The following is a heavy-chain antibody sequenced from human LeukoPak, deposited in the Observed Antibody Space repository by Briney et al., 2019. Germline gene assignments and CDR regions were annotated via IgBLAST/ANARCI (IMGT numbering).Heavy chain of an antibody. V-gene: IGHV1-18*04. D-gene: IGHD3-16*01. CDR1: GYTFISYG. J-gene: IGHJ5*02. CDR3: ARVRGRSNWFDP. CDR2: ISAYKGNT. Sequence: ASVKVSCTASGYTFISYGISWVPQAPGQGLEWMGWISAYKGNTKYAEKFQGRVTMTTDTSTSTAYMELRSLRSDDTAVYYCARVRGRSNWFDPWGQGTLVTVSS.